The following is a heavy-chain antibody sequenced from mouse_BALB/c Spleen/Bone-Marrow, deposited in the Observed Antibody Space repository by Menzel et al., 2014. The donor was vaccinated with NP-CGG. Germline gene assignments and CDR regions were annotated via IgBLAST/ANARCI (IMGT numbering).Heavy chain of an antibody. CDR2: ISSGSSTI. D-gene: IGHD4-1*01. V-gene: IGHV5-17*02. J-gene: IGHJ2*01. CDR1: GFTFSSFG. CDR3: TRGGNWDDFDS. Sequence: EVKVVESGGGLVQPGGSRKLSCAASGFTFSSFGMHWVRQAPEKGLEWVAYISSGSSTIFYADTVKGRFTVSRDNPKNTLFLQMASLRSEDTAMYFCTRGGNWDDFDSWGQGTPLTVSS.